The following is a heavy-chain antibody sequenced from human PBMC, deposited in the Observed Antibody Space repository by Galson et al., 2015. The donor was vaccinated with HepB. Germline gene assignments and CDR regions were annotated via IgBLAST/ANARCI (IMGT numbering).Heavy chain of an antibody. CDR1: GYSISSGYY. V-gene: IGHV4-38-2*02. CDR2: IYHSGST. J-gene: IGHJ4*02. CDR3: AREMDTAMDGGFDY. Sequence: SETLSLTCTVSGYSISSGYYWGWIRQPPGKGLEWIGSIYHSGSTYYNPSLKSRVTISVDTSKNQFSLKLSSVTAADTAVYYCAREMDTAMDGGFDYWGQGTLVTVSS. D-gene: IGHD5-18*01.